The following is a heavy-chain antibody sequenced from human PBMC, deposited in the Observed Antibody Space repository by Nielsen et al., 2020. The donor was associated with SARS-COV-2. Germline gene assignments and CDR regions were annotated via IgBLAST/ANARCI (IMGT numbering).Heavy chain of an antibody. CDR2: MNPNSGNT. D-gene: IGHD4-11*01. CDR3: ATRSWDSTVPKVMNTNYYYYYYMDV. V-gene: IGHV1-8*01. Sequence: ASVKVSCKASGYTFTSYDINWVRQATGQGLEWMGWMNPNSGNTGYAQKFQGRVTMTEGTSTDTAYMELSSLRSEDTAVYYCATRSWDSTVPKVMNTNYYYYYYMDVWGKGTTVTVSS. CDR1: GYTFTSYD. J-gene: IGHJ6*03.